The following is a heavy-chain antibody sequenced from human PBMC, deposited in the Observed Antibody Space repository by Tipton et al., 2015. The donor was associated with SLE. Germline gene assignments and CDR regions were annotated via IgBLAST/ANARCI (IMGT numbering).Heavy chain of an antibody. V-gene: IGHV3-74*01. CDR3: ARGDYVGYYLDY. J-gene: IGHJ4*02. D-gene: IGHD3-10*02. CDR2: IFSDGSRT. Sequence: SLRLSCAASGFSFSSYWMHWVRQAPGKGLVWVSRIFSDGSRTTYADSVQGRFTISRDNAKNTLYLLLNSLRAEDTAVYYCARGDYVGYYLDYWGQGTQVTVSS. CDR1: GFSFSSYW.